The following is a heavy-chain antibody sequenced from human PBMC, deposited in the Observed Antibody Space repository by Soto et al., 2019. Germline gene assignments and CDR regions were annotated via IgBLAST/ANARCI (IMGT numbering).Heavy chain of an antibody. CDR1: GGSFSGYY. D-gene: IGHD3-10*01. Sequence: PSETLSLTCAVYGGSFSGYYWSWIRQPPGKGLEWIGEINHSGSTNYNPSLKSRVTISVDTSKNQFSLKLSSVTAADTAVYYCASGRPTWFGESPGAFDIRGQVTMVTVSS. J-gene: IGHJ3*02. V-gene: IGHV4-34*01. CDR3: ASGRPTWFGESPGAFDI. CDR2: INHSGST.